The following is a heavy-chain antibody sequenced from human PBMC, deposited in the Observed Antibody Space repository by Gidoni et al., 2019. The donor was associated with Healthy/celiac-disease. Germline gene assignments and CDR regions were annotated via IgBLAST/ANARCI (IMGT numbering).Heavy chain of an antibody. J-gene: IGHJ6*02. CDR2: MNPNSGNT. CDR1: GYTFTSYD. V-gene: IGHV1-8*01. CDR3: ARSRSLGYYYYYGMDV. Sequence: QVQLVQSGAEVTKPGASVTVSCMASGYTFTSYDINWVRQATGQGLEWMGWMNPNSGNTGYAQKFQGRVTMTRNTSISTAYMELSSLRSEDTAVYYCARSRSLGYYYYYGMDVWGQGTTVTVSS. D-gene: IGHD6-13*01.